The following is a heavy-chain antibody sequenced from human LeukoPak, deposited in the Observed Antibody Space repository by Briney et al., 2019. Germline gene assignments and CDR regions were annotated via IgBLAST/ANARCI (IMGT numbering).Heavy chain of an antibody. CDR1: GFTFSSYS. J-gene: IGHJ4*02. D-gene: IGHD1-26*01. V-gene: IGHV3-48*01. CDR2: ISSSSTI. CDR3: ARDRLSGSYIDY. Sequence: PGGPLRLSCAASGFTFSSYSMNWVRQAPGKGLEWVSYISSSSTIYYADSVKGRFTISRDNAKNSMYLQMNSLRAEDSTVYYCARDRLSGSYIDYWGQGTLVTVSS.